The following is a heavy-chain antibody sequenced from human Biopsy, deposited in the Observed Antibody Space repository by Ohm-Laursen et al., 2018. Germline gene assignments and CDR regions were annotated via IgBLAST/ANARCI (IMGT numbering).Heavy chain of an antibody. CDR2: INPKSGGT. Sequence: ASVKVSCKASSYTFTDYNTHWVRQAPGQGLEWMGWINPKSGGTHYLEKFRGRVTMTRDTSISTAYLALGSLRSADTAIYYCARDPLNGHKHFDYWGQGTLVAVSS. D-gene: IGHD2-8*01. J-gene: IGHJ4*02. V-gene: IGHV1-2*02. CDR3: ARDPLNGHKHFDY. CDR1: SYTFTDYN.